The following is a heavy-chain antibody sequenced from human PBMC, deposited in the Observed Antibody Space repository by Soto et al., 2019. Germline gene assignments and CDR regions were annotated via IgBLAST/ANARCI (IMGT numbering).Heavy chain of an antibody. J-gene: IGHJ6*02. CDR1: GGSFSGYY. CDR2: INHSGST. D-gene: IGHD4-17*01. V-gene: IGHV4-34*01. CDR3: ARGGPDTSHDYGDYHLSHYYYGMDV. Sequence: QVQLQQWGAGLLKPSETLSLTCAVYGGSFSGYYWSWIRQPPGKGLEWIGEINHSGSTNYNPSLKSRVTISVDTSKNQFSLKLSPVTAADTAVYYCARGGPDTSHDYGDYHLSHYYYGMDVWGQGTTVTVSS.